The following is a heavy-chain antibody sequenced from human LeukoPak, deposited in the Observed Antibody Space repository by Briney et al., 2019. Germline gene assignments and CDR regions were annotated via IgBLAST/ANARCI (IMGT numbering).Heavy chain of an antibody. CDR1: GFTFSSYD. J-gene: IGHJ4*02. Sequence: PGGSLGLSCAASGFTFSSYDMHWVRQATGKGLEWVSAIGTAGDTYYPGSVKGRFTISRENAKNSLYLQMNSLRAGDTAVYYCARGQFLRRAAVAADFDYWGQGTLVTVSS. CDR2: IGTAGDT. D-gene: IGHD6-19*01. V-gene: IGHV3-13*01. CDR3: ARGQFLRRAAVAADFDY.